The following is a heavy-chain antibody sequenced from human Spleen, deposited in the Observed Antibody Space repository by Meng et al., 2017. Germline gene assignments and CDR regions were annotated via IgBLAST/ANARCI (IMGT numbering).Heavy chain of an antibody. CDR3: TTLYGDSIS. J-gene: IGHJ4*02. V-gene: IGHV4-4*02. D-gene: IGHD4-17*01. CDR2: IYHSGRT. CDR1: GDSINNDQW. Sequence: QVQLRESGPALVKPSETLSLTCAVSGDSINNDQWWSWVRQPPGMGLEWIGEIYHSGRTNYNPSVTSRVTMSVDMSQNQFSLKLTSVTAADTAVYYCTTLYGDSISWGQGTLVTVSS.